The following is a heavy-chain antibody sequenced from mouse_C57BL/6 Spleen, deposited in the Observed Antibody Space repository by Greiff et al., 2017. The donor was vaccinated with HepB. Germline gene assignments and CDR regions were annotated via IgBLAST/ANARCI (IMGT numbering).Heavy chain of an antibody. CDR3: ARPPSTTVVKAYAMDY. CDR2: ISSGGSYT. CDR1: GFTFSSYG. J-gene: IGHJ4*01. V-gene: IGHV5-6*01. Sequence: EVQLVESGGDLVKPGGSLKLSCAASGFTFSSYGMSWVRQTPDKRLEWVATISSGGSYTYYPDSVKGRFTISRDNAKNTLYLQMSSLKSEDTAMYYCARPPSTTVVKAYAMDYWGQGTSVTVSS. D-gene: IGHD1-1*01.